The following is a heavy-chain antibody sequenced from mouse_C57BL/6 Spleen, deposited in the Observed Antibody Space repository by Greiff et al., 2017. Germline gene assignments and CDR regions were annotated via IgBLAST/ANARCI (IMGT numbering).Heavy chain of an antibody. J-gene: IGHJ2*01. CDR3: APIYYDYDGNYYDY. D-gene: IGHD2-4*01. CDR1: GYSFTGYF. CDR2: INPYNGDT. Sequence: EVQLQQSGPELVKPGDSVKISCKASGYSFTGYFMNWVMQSHGKSLEWIGRINPYNGDTYYNQKFKGKATLTVDKSSSTAHMELRSLTSEDSAVYYCAPIYYDYDGNYYDYWGQGTTLSVSS. V-gene: IGHV1-20*01.